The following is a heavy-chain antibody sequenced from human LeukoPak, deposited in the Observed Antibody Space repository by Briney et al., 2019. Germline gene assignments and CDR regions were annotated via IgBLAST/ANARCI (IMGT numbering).Heavy chain of an antibody. CDR2: ISYDGSNK. CDR1: GFTFSSYG. CDR3: ARIHSGSYSYYYFYGMDV. D-gene: IGHD1-26*01. V-gene: IGHV3-30*03. J-gene: IGHJ6*02. Sequence: GGSLRLSCAASGFTFSSYGMHWVRQAPGEGLEWVAFISYDGSNKYYADSVKGRFTISRDNPKNTLYVQMNSLRFEDTAVYYCARIHSGSYSYYYFYGMDVWGQGTAVTVSS.